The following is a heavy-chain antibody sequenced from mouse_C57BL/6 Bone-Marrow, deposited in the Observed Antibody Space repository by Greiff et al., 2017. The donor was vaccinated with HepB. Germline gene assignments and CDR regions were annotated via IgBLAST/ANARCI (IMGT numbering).Heavy chain of an antibody. D-gene: IGHD1-1*01. Sequence: QVQLKQPGAELVKPGASVKMSCKASGYTFTSYWITWVKQRPGQGLECIGDIYPGSGSTNYNEKFKSKATLTVDTSSSTAYMQLSSLTSEDSAVYYCARDSTSTVVAPGFAYWGQGTLVTVSA. V-gene: IGHV1-55*01. CDR2: IYPGSGST. CDR3: ARDSTSTVVAPGFAY. CDR1: GYTFTSYW. J-gene: IGHJ3*01.